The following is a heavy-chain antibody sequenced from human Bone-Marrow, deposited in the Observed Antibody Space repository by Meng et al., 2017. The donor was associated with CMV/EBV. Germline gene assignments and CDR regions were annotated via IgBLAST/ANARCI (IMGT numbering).Heavy chain of an antibody. CDR1: GFTFSSYA. CDR3: AKDFVVVPAAIKATDLFDY. CDR2: ISGSGGST. V-gene: IGHV3-23*01. D-gene: IGHD2-2*02. J-gene: IGHJ4*02. Sequence: GGSLRLSCAASGFTFSSYAMSWVRQAPGKGLEWVSAISGSGGSTYYADSVKGRFTISRDNSKNTLYLQMNSLRAEDTAVYYCAKDFVVVPAAIKATDLFDYWGQGTLVTVSS.